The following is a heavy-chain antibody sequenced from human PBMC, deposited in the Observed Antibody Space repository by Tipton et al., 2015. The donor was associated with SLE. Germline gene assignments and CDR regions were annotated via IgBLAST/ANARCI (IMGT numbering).Heavy chain of an antibody. CDR3: ATYQGDYGDQGWFDP. J-gene: IGHJ5*02. Sequence: TLSLTCTVSGGSISSGSYYWSWIRQPAGKGLEWIGRIYTSGSTNYNPSLKSRVTISVDTSKNQFSLKLSSVTAADTAVYYCATYQGDYGDQGWFDPWGQGTLVTVSS. D-gene: IGHD4-17*01. CDR1: GGSISSGSYY. V-gene: IGHV4-61*02. CDR2: IYTSGST.